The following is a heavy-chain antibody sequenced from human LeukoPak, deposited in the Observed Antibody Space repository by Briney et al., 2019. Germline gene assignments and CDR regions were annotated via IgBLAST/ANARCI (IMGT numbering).Heavy chain of an antibody. CDR3: ARSQTYYDFWSGYSGMDV. CDR2: IYHSGST. V-gene: IGHV4-4*02. J-gene: IGHJ6*02. Sequence: SGTLSLTCAVSGGSISSSNWWSWVRQPPGKGLEWIGEIYHSGSTNYNPSLKSRVTISVDKSKNQFSLKLSSVTAADTAVYYCARSQTYYDFWSGYSGMDVWGQGTTVTVSS. CDR1: GGSISSSNW. D-gene: IGHD3-3*01.